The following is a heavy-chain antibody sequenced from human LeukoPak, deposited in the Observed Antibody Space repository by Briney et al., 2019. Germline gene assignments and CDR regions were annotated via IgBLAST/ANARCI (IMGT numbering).Heavy chain of an antibody. J-gene: IGHJ4*02. V-gene: IGHV3-21*01. CDR3: ARIGAGSSRDY. Sequence: GGSLRLSCAASGFTFSNFAVTWVRQAPGKGLEWVSPIVGSSSTYYADSLKGRFTISRDNAKNSLYLQMNSLRAEDTAVYYCARIGAGSSRDYWGQGTLVTVSS. CDR1: GFTFSNFA. CDR2: IVGSSST. D-gene: IGHD6-13*01.